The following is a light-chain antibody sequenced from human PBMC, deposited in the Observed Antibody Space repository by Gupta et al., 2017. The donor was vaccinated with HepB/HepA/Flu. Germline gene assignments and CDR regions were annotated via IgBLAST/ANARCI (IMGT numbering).Light chain of an antibody. J-gene: IGLJ2*01. CDR3: GTWDTSLSAVV. CDR1: SSNIGNKF. V-gene: IGLV1-51*01. Sequence: QSVLTQPRSVSAAPGQKVTIPCSGSSSNIGNKFVSWYQHLPGTAPKLLIYDNNNRPSGIPDRFSGSKSGTSATLGITGLQAGDEADYYCGTWDTSLSAVVFGGGTKLTVL. CDR2: DNN.